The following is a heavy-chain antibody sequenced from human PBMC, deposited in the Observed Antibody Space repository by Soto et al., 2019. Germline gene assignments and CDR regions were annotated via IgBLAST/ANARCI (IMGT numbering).Heavy chain of an antibody. CDR1: GYPFTSYE. V-gene: IGHV1-8*01. D-gene: IGHD3-10*01. CDR3: ARGEVLWFVDLPM. CDR2: MNPNIGDT. Sequence: QVQLVQFGAEVKKPGASVKVSCKASGYPFTSYEINWVRQATGQGLAWMGRMNPNIGDTGYAQKFQGRVTMTRNTSISTAYMELSSLRSADTEVYYCARGEVLWFVDLPMWGQGTLVTVSS. J-gene: IGHJ4*02.